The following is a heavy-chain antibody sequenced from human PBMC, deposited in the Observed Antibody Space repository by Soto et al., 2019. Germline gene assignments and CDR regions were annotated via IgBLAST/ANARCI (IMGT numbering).Heavy chain of an antibody. CDR1: GYTFTSYG. CDR2: ISAYNGNT. CDR3: ARDLGDIVVVVAATLAFDI. Sequence: ASVKVSCKASGYTFTSYGISWVRQVPGQGLEWMGWISAYNGNTNYAQKLQGRITMTTDTSTSTAYMELRRLRSDDTAVYYWARDLGDIVVVVAATLAFDIWGQGTMVTVSS. V-gene: IGHV1-18*01. J-gene: IGHJ3*02. D-gene: IGHD2-15*01.